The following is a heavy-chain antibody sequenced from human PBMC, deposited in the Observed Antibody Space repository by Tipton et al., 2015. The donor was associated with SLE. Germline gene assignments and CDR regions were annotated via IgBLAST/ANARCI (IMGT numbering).Heavy chain of an antibody. V-gene: IGHV4-61*05. J-gene: IGHJ3*02. CDR3: ARAEGSWDAFDI. CDR2: IYYSGST. CDR1: GGSISSSSYY. Sequence: TLSLTCTVSGGSISSSSYYWGWIRQPPGKGPEWIGYIYYSGSTNYNPSLKSRVTISVDTSKNQFSLKLRSVTAADTAVHYCARAEGSWDAFDIWGQGTMVTVAS. D-gene: IGHD2-15*01.